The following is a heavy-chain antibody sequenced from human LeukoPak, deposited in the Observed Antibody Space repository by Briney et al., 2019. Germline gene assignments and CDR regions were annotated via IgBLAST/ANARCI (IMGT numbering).Heavy chain of an antibody. V-gene: IGHV5-51*01. Sequence: GESLKISCQGFGYTFATYWIGWVRQMPGKGPEWMGTIYPSDSDTRYTPSFQGHATISADKAITTCCLQWSSLKASDSAMYYCTRTARLVAHAFYFDQWGRGTLVTVSS. CDR1: GYTFATYW. J-gene: IGHJ4*02. CDR3: TRTARLVAHAFYFDQ. D-gene: IGHD2-2*01. CDR2: IYPSDSDT.